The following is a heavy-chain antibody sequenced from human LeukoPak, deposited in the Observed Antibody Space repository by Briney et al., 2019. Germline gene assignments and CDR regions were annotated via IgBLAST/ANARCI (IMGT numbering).Heavy chain of an antibody. J-gene: IGHJ4*02. CDR1: GGTFSSYA. V-gene: IGHV1-69*01. CDR3: ATSPVRGFGELRYYFDY. CDR2: IIPIFGTA. D-gene: IGHD3-10*01. Sequence: GSSVKVSCKASGGTFSSYAISWVRQALGQGLEWMGGIIPIFGTANYAQKFQGRVTITADESTSTAYMELSSLRSEDTAVYYCATSPVRGFGELRYYFDYWGQGTLVTVSS.